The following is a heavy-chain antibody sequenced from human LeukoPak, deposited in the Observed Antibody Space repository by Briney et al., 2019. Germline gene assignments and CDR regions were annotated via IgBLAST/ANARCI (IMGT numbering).Heavy chain of an antibody. CDR3: AKSLGYCSSTSCYGNDY. CDR2: TSGSGGST. V-gene: IGHV3-23*01. CDR1: GFTFSSYG. J-gene: IGHJ4*02. Sequence: GGSLRLSCAASGFTFSSYGMSWVRQAPGKGLEWVSATSGSGGSTYYADSVKGRFTISRDNSKNTLYLQMNSLRAEDTAVYYCAKSLGYCSSTSCYGNDYWGQGTLVTVSS. D-gene: IGHD2-2*01.